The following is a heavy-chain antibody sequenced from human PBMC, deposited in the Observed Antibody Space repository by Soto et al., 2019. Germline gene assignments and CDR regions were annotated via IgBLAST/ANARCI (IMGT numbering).Heavy chain of an antibody. V-gene: IGHV1-8*01. J-gene: IGHJ6*03. CDR1: GYTYTSYD. D-gene: IGHD3-9*01. CDR3: ARVGYDILTGYPYYYYYYMDV. Sequence: SVKVSCKASGYTYTSYDINWVRQATRQGLEWMGWMNPNSGNTGYAQKFQGRVTMTRNTSISTAYMELSSLRSEDTAVYYCARVGYDILTGYPYYYYYYMDVWGKGTTVTVSS. CDR2: MNPNSGNT.